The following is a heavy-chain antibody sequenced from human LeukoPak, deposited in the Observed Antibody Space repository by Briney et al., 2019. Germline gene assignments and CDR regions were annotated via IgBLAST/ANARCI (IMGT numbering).Heavy chain of an antibody. Sequence: PGGSLRLSCAASGFTFSDYYMSWIRQAPGKGLEWVSYISTSGSSTNYAESVKGRFTISRDNAKNSLYLQMDGLRGDDTAVYYCARVPGRYAFGFWGQGTMVTVSS. CDR1: GFTFSDYY. J-gene: IGHJ3*01. D-gene: IGHD2-15*01. V-gene: IGHV3-11*03. CDR2: ISTSGSST. CDR3: ARVPGRYAFGF.